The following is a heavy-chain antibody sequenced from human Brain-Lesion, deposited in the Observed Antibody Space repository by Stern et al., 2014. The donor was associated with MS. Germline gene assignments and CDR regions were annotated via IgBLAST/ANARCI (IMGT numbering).Heavy chain of an antibody. CDR3: ARGARYSDSSGYYFYFDY. J-gene: IGHJ4*02. Sequence: QLQLQESGPGLVKPSQTLPLTCTVSGGSINSGGYYWSWLRPYPGKGLEWIGYIYYTGSAYYDPSLKRRLSMSIDTSKNQFSLNLNSVTAADTAVYYCARGARYSDSSGYYFYFDYWGQGTLVTVSS. CDR2: IYYTGSA. V-gene: IGHV4-31*03. D-gene: IGHD3-22*01. CDR1: GGSINSGGYY.